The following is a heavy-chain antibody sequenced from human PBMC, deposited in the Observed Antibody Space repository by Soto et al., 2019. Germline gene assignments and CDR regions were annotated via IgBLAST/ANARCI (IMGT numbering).Heavy chain of an antibody. CDR1: GYTFTSYG. CDR2: ISAYNGNT. D-gene: IGHD6-13*01. V-gene: IGHV1-18*01. J-gene: IGHJ4*02. CDR3: AREYSSSGPFWAAAGTADY. Sequence: GASVKVSCKASGYTFTSYGISWVRQAPGQGLEWMGWISAYNGNTNYAQKLQGRVTMTTDTSTSTAYMELRSLRSDDTAVYYCAREYSSSGPFWAAAGTADYWGQGTLVTVSS.